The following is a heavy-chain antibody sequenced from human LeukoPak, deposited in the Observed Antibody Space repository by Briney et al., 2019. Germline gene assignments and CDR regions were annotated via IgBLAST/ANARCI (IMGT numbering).Heavy chain of an antibody. Sequence: PGGSLRLSCVASGFTFSSYAMSWVRQAPGKGLEWVSVMYTGGSTYYADSVKGRFTISRDNSKNTLYLQMNSLRAEDTALYYCARAPFYYDSSGYPYFDGWGQGTLVTVSS. D-gene: IGHD3-22*01. CDR2: MYTGGST. CDR1: GFTFSSYA. J-gene: IGHJ4*02. V-gene: IGHV3-53*01. CDR3: ARAPFYYDSSGYPYFDG.